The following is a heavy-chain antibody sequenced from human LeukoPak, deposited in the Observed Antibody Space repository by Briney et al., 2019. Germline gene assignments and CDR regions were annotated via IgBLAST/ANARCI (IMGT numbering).Heavy chain of an antibody. Sequence: GGSLRLSCAASGFTFSSYGINWVRQAPGKGLEWVSFIGTTSSYIYYADSVKGRFTISRDNAKNSVYLQMSSLRAEDTAVYYCARDSYGWHDRWDYWGQGTLVTVSS. V-gene: IGHV3-21*01. CDR1: GFTFSSYG. J-gene: IGHJ4*02. CDR2: IGTTSSYI. CDR3: ARDSYGWHDRWDY. D-gene: IGHD1-1*01.